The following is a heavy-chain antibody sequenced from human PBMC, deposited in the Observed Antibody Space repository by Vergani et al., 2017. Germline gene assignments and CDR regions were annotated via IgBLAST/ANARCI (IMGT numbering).Heavy chain of an antibody. J-gene: IGHJ4*02. Sequence: EVELVQSGPEMRKPGESLKISCKGSEYSFGNYWIGWVRQMPGEGLEWIGIIYPADSDTRYSPSFQGQVTISADKSISTAFLQWDSLKASDTALYYCARHTTYTDSWGQGTLVTVSS. D-gene: IGHD1-1*01. V-gene: IGHV5-51*01. CDR1: EYSFGNYW. CDR3: ARHTTYTDS. CDR2: IYPADSDT.